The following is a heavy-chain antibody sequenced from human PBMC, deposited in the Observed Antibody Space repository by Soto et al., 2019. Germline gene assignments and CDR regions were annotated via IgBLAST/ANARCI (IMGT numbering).Heavy chain of an antibody. J-gene: IGHJ6*02. CDR3: AGGPIGTTRLSYCYYGMDV. V-gene: IGHV4-34*01. CDR1: GGSLSNYY. Sequence: PSETLSLTCGVYGGSLSNYYWSWIRQSPGKGLEWIGEISHSGVTNHNPSLKSRVTISVDTSKSQFSLKVRSLTAADTAVYYCAGGPIGTTRLSYCYYGMDVWGQGTTVTVSS. CDR2: ISHSGVT. D-gene: IGHD1-1*01.